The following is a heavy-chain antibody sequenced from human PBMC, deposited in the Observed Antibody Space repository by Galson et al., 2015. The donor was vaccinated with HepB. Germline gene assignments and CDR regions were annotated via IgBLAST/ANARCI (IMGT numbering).Heavy chain of an antibody. V-gene: IGHV3-23*01. D-gene: IGHD6-13*01. J-gene: IGHJ1*01. CDR2: ISGSGGST. Sequence: SLRLSCAASGFTFSSYAMSWVRQAPGKGLEWVSAISGSGGSTYYADSVKGRFTISRDNSKNTLYLQMNSLRAEDTAVYYCATPLLPYSSTWNGYFQHWGQGTLVTVSS. CDR1: GFTFSSYA. CDR3: ATPLLPYSSTWNGYFQH.